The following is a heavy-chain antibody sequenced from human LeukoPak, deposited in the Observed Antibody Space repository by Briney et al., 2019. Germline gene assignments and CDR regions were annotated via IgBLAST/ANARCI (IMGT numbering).Heavy chain of an antibody. Sequence: PGGSLRLSCAASGLTFSSYWMHWVRHAPGKGLVWISRINRDGSSTTYADSVKGRFTISRDNAKNTLYLQMNSLRVEDTAVYYCARDGPIVGAPSDALDIWGQGTMVTVSS. V-gene: IGHV3-74*01. J-gene: IGHJ3*02. CDR2: INRDGSST. D-gene: IGHD1-26*01. CDR3: ARDGPIVGAPSDALDI. CDR1: GLTFSSYW.